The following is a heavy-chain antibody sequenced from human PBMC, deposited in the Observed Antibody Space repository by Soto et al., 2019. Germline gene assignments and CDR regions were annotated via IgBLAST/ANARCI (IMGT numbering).Heavy chain of an antibody. CDR2: IGVSGIRR. V-gene: IGHV3-23*01. CDR1: GFTFSSYA. D-gene: IGHD4-17*01. Sequence: GGSLRLSCAASGFTFSSYARSWVRQAPGKGLEWVSGIGVSGIRRYYADSVKGRFTISRENSKNTLYLQMNSLRAEDTAVYYCANSRVYTTVHSGMDVWGQGTTVTVSS. CDR3: ANSRVYTTVHSGMDV. J-gene: IGHJ6*02.